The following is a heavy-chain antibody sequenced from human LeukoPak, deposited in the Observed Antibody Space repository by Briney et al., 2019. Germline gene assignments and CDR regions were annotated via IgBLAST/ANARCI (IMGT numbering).Heavy chain of an antibody. CDR2: ISAFNGNT. J-gene: IGHJ4*02. CDR3: ARLGVITMVRGVNRPLDY. D-gene: IGHD3-10*01. CDR1: GYTFTSYG. V-gene: IGHV1-18*01. Sequence: GASVKVSCKASGYTFTSYGISWVRQAPGQGLEWMGWISAFNGNTNYAQKLQGRVTMTTDTSTSTAYMELRSLRSDDTAVYYCARLGVITMVRGVNRPLDYWGQGTLVTVSS.